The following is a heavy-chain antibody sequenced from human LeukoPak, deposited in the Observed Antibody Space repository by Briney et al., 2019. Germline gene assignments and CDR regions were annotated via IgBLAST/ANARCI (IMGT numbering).Heavy chain of an antibody. Sequence: GGSLRLSCAASGFTFSDYYMNWIRQAPGKGLEWVAVISHDGNDQYYGDSVKGRFTISRDNSKNALYLQMNSLRLEDTAVYYCARDRDCSRTSCFNAFDVWGQGTMAIVSS. V-gene: IGHV3-30*03. J-gene: IGHJ3*01. CDR1: GFTFSDYY. D-gene: IGHD2-2*01. CDR3: ARDRDCSRTSCFNAFDV. CDR2: ISHDGNDQ.